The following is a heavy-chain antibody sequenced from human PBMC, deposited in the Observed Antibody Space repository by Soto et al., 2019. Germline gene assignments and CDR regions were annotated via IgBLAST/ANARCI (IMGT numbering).Heavy chain of an antibody. J-gene: IGHJ4*02. Sequence: GGSLRLSCAASGFTFDDYAMHWVRQAPGKGLEWVSVISWNSGNVGYADSMKGRFTISRDNARNSLYLQMNSLRPEDTALYDCAKETGNWNDGTSYYFDYWGQGTLVTVSS. CDR3: AKETGNWNDGTSYYFDY. CDR1: GFTFDDYA. CDR2: ISWNSGNV. V-gene: IGHV3-9*01. D-gene: IGHD1-1*01.